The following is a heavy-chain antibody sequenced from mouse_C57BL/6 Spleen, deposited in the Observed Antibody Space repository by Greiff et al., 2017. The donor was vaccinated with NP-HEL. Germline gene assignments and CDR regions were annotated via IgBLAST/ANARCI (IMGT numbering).Heavy chain of an antibody. D-gene: IGHD1-1*01. CDR3: ARWGTTVVAFDY. V-gene: IGHV1-81*01. CDR1: GYTFTSYG. Sequence: VQGVESGAELVRPGASVKLSCKASGYTFTSYGISWVKQRTGQGLEWIGEIYPRCGNTYYNEKFKGKATLTADKSSSTAYMELRSLTSEDSAVYFCARWGTTVVAFDYWGQGTTLTVSS. CDR2: IYPRCGNT. J-gene: IGHJ2*01.